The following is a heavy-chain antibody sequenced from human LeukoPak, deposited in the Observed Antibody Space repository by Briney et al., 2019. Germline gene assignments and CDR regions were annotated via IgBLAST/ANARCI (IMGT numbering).Heavy chain of an antibody. D-gene: IGHD6-13*01. V-gene: IGHV4-34*01. Sequence: SETLSLTCAVYGGSFATFYWSWIRQPPGKGLERIGEGIHGGRTNYNPSLKSRVAISVDKSRKQVSLTLDSVTAADTAVYYCARGAGGPYRIAAVHLTFDYWGQGTLVTVSS. J-gene: IGHJ4*02. CDR1: GGSFATFY. CDR2: GIHGGRT. CDR3: ARGAGGPYRIAAVHLTFDY.